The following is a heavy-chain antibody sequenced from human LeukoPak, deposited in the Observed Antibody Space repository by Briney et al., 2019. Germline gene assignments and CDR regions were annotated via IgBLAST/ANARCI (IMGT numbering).Heavy chain of an antibody. CDR2: ISYDGSNK. CDR3: AAGYSSGWRPLNY. V-gene: IGHV3-30*03. D-gene: IGHD6-19*01. CDR1: GFTFSSYG. Sequence: PGRSVRLSCAASGFTFSSYGMHWVRQAPGKGLEWVAVISYDGSNKYYADSVKGRFTISRDNSKNTLYLQMNSLRAEDTAVYYCAAGYSSGWRPLNYWGQGTLVTVSS. J-gene: IGHJ4*02.